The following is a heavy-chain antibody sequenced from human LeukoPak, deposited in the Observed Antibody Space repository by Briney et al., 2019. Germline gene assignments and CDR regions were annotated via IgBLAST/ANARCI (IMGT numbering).Heavy chain of an antibody. Sequence: SETLSLTCTVSGGSISSYYWSWIRQPPGKGLEWIGYIYYSGSTNYNPSLKSRVTISVDTSKNQFSLKLSSVTAADTAVNYCARGPVGYCRSTSCYPDYYYGMDVWGQGTTVTVSS. CDR3: ARGPVGYCRSTSCYPDYYYGMDV. J-gene: IGHJ6*02. D-gene: IGHD2-2*01. V-gene: IGHV4-59*01. CDR2: IYYSGST. CDR1: GGSISSYY.